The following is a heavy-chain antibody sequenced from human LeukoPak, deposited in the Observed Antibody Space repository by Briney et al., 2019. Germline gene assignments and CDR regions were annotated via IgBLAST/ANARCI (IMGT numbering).Heavy chain of an antibody. J-gene: IGHJ4*02. CDR2: INPSGCST. V-gene: IGHV1-46*01. Sequence: ASETVSCKASGYTFTSYCMHWVRQAPGQRLEWVGIINPSGCSTSNAHNFPGRGSMTRDTSTNTTYLALSRLTSEDAAGDDLSRGDMTTDFDYWGQGTLVTVSS. CDR1: GYTFTSYC. CDR3: SRGDMTTDFDY. D-gene: IGHD4-17*01.